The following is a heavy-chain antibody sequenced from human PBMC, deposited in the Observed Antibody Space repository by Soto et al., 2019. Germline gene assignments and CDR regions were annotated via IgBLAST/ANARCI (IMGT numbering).Heavy chain of an antibody. D-gene: IGHD6-6*01. CDR3: AKDIERIAARPGEYYYYYYGMDV. V-gene: IGHV3-43*01. Sequence: GGSLRLSCAASGFTFDDYTMHWVRQAPGKGLEWVSLISWDGGSTYYADSVKGRFTISRDNSKNSLYLQMNSLRTEDTALYYCAKDIERIAARPGEYYYYYYGMDVWGQGTTVTVSS. CDR1: GFTFDDYT. J-gene: IGHJ6*02. CDR2: ISWDGGST.